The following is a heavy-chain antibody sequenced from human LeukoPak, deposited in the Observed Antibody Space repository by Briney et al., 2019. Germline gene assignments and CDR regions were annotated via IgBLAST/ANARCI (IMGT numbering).Heavy chain of an antibody. CDR1: VWIFSSYA. D-gene: IGHD6-19*01. CDR3: ARELEIAVAGTLGY. CDR2: IWYDGSNK. J-gene: IGHJ4*02. V-gene: IGHV3-33*01. Sequence: GWSLTLTFLATVWIFSSYAMHWLRQAAGKGLEWVAVIWYDGSNKYYAASVKGRFTISKDHSKNTLYLQMKSLRAEDTAVYYCARELEIAVAGTLGYWGQGTLVTVSS.